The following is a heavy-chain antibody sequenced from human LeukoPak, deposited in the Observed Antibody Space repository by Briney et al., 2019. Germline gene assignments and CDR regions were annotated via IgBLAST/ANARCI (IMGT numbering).Heavy chain of an antibody. CDR1: GFTFSSYA. V-gene: IGHV3-23*01. Sequence: HPGGSLRLSCVASGFTFSSYAMSWVRQAPGKGLEWVSAISGSGGSTYYADSVKGRFTISRDNSKNTLYLQMNSLRAEDTAVYYCAKGDLLRYFDWLLPLGSFDYWGQGTLVTVSS. J-gene: IGHJ4*02. D-gene: IGHD3-9*01. CDR3: AKGDLLRYFDWLLPLGSFDY. CDR2: ISGSGGST.